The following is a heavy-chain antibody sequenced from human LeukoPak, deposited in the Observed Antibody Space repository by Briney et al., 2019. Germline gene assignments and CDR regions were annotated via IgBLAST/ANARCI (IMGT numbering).Heavy chain of an antibody. CDR2: INPSGTSK. Sequence: CAGSGFTLSDHYMIWIRLAPGRGLEWLSYINPSGTSKVYAYYGKGRLTISRDNAKNTVYLPMNSSRAEDWAVYFRTGFSRYYYGLHVWGLGTTVIVSS. D-gene: IGHD2-8*02. V-gene: IGHV3-11*01. J-gene: IGHJ6*02. CDR3: TGFSRYYYGLHV. CDR1: GFTLSDHY.